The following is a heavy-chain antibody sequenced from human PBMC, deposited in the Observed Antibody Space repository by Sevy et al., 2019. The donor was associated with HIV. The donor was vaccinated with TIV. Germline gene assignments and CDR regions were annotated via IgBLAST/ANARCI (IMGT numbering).Heavy chain of an antibody. Sequence: GGSLRLSCAASGFNFSSHKMNWIRQAPGKGLEWVAYISDGGAVIHYADSVKGRFTISRDISKNSLYLQMNSLRADDTAVYYCAKEGAFWSGYYVDYWGQGTLVTVSS. D-gene: IGHD3-3*01. V-gene: IGHV3-48*03. CDR1: GFNFSSHK. CDR3: AKEGAFWSGYYVDY. CDR2: ISDGGAVI. J-gene: IGHJ4*02.